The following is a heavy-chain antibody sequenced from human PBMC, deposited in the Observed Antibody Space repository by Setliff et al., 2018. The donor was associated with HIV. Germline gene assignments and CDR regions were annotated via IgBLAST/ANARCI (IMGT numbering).Heavy chain of an antibody. Sequence: KASETLSLTCAVYGASISDSNSYWGWIRQPPGKRLEWLGSIYQSGSTSYNPSLSSRLTISVDTSKNQVSLRLSSVTAADTGVYCARHRDPPGSRWIYYYYYMDLWGEGTTVTVSS. CDR2: IYQSGST. D-gene: IGHD6-13*01. J-gene: IGHJ6*03. CDR3: ARHRDPPGSRWIYYYYYMDL. V-gene: IGHV4-39*01. CDR1: GASISDSNSY.